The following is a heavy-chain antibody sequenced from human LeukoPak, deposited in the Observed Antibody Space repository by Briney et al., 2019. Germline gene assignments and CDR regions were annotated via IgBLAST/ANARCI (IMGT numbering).Heavy chain of an antibody. CDR2: IYYSEST. D-gene: IGHD3-10*01. CDR1: GGSISSGDYY. V-gene: IGHV4-30-4*01. CDR3: ATRISGSYVDYFDY. Sequence: PQTLSLTCTVSGGSISSGDYYWSWIRQPPGKGLEWIGYIYYSESTYYNPSLKSRVTISVDTSKTQFSLKLSSVTAADTAVYYCATRISGSYVDYFDYWGQGTLVTVSS. J-gene: IGHJ4*02.